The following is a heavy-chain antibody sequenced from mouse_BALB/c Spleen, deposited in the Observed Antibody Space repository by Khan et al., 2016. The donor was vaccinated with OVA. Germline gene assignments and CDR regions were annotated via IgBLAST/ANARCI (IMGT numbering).Heavy chain of an antibody. J-gene: IGHJ1*01. Sequence: QIQLVQSRPELKKPGETVKISCKASGYTFTNYGMNWVKQAPGKGLKWMGWINTYTGEPTYADDFKGRFAFSLETSASTASLQINNLKSEDTATYFCARMKPYWYFDVWGAGTTVTVSS. V-gene: IGHV9-3-1*01. CDR3: ARMKPYWYFDV. CDR1: GYTFTNYG. CDR2: INTYTGEP.